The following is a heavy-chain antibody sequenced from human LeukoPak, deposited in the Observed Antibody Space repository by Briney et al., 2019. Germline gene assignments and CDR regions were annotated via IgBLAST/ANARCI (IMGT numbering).Heavy chain of an antibody. D-gene: IGHD6-6*01. CDR3: ARLGRLSARLTPAFYYYYMDV. CDR1: GGSISSGGYY. Sequence: KPSETLSLTCTVSGGSISSGGYYWSWIRQPPGEGLEWIGYIYHSGSTYYNPSLKSRVTISVDTSKNQFSLKLSSVTAADTAVYYCARLGRLSARLTPAFYYYYMDVWGKGTTVTVSS. CDR2: IYHSGST. J-gene: IGHJ6*03. V-gene: IGHV4-30-2*01.